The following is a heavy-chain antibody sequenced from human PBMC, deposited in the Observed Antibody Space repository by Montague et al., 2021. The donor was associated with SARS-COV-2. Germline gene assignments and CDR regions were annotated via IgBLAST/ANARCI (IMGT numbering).Heavy chain of an antibody. J-gene: IGHJ6*02. CDR3: ARCAYPLLFIGSYYGMDV. D-gene: IGHD2-2*01. CDR1: GGSFSGYY. Sequence: SETLSLTCAVYGGSFSGYYWSWIRQPPGKGLELIGEISHSGSTNYNPYLKIRVTISIDTSTNQFSLKLGSVTAADTAVYYCARCAYPLLFIGSYYGMDVWGQGTTVTVSS. V-gene: IGHV4-34*01. CDR2: ISHSGST.